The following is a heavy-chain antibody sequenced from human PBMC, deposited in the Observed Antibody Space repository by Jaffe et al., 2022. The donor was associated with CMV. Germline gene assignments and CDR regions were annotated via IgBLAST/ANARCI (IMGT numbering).Heavy chain of an antibody. D-gene: IGHD6-13*01. CDR2: INPSGGST. Sequence: QVQLVQSGAEVKKPGASVKVSCKASGYTFTSYYMHWVRQAPGQGLEWMGIINPSGGSTSYAQKFQGRVTMTRDTSTSTVYMELSSLRSEDTAVYYCARDLTPRYSSSWPLDNDYWGQGTLVTVSS. J-gene: IGHJ4*02. CDR1: GYTFTSYY. CDR3: ARDLTPRYSSSWPLDNDY. V-gene: IGHV1-46*01.